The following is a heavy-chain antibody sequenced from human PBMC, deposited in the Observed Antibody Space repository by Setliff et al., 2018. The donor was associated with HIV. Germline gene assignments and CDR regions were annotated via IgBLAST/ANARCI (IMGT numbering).Heavy chain of an antibody. CDR1: GFTFDRFW. Sequence: GGSLRLSCAAAGFTFDRFWMHWVRQAPGKGLVWVSRVNTDGSSKTYADSVKDRFTISRDNAKNTVYLQMNSLRAEDTGVYYCHSGYDTEEQSYFDYWGQGTLVTVSS. CDR2: VNTDGSSK. CDR3: HSGYDTEEQSYFDY. V-gene: IGHV3-74*01. J-gene: IGHJ4*02. D-gene: IGHD5-12*01.